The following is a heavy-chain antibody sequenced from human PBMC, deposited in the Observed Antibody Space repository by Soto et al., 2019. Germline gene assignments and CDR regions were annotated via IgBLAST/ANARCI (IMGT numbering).Heavy chain of an antibody. V-gene: IGHV3-23*01. CDR2: ISGSGGST. D-gene: IGHD2-2*01. CDR1: GFTFSSYA. Sequence: GGSLRLSCAAPGFTFSSYAMSWVRQAPGKGLEWVSAISGSGGSTYYADSVKGRFTISRDNSKNTLYLQMNSLRAEDTAVYYCAKDLYLGYCSSTSCYSNWFDPWGQGTLVTVSS. CDR3: AKDLYLGYCSSTSCYSNWFDP. J-gene: IGHJ5*02.